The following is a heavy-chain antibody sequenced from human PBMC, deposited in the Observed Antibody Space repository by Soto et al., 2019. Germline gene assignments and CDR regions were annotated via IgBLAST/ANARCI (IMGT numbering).Heavy chain of an antibody. V-gene: IGHV3-48*02. Sequence: EVQLVESGGGLVQPGGSLRLSCATSGFSFITYSMNWVRQAPGKGLEWVSYIRSSDNTIYYVDSVKGRFTISTDNAKNSLYLQMNSLRDEDTAVYYCARDYGYAFDIWGQGTMVTVSS. D-gene: IGHD3-10*01. CDR3: ARDYGYAFDI. CDR2: IRSSDNTI. CDR1: GFSFITYS. J-gene: IGHJ3*02.